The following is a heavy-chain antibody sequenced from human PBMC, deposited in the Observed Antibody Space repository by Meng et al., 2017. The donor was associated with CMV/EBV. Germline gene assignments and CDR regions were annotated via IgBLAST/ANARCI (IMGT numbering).Heavy chain of an antibody. Sequence: SGVMAISYAGREVRQAPGKGLDWVSAISSSWGSTYYAGSVKGRFTISRNNSKNTLFRQMNGLRAEYTAVYYCAKDLSLEQWLVLGYWGQGTLVTVSS. D-gene: IGHD6-19*01. CDR1: GVMAISYA. CDR2: ISSSWGST. J-gene: IGHJ4*02. CDR3: AKDLSLEQWLVLGY. V-gene: IGHV3-23*01.